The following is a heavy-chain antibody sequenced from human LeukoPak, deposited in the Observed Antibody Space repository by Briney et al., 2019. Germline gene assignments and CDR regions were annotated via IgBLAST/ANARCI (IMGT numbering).Heavy chain of an antibody. J-gene: IGHJ3*02. CDR2: IYYSGST. CDR3: ARELKTGIAAAGTGSDAFDI. D-gene: IGHD6-13*01. CDR1: GGSISSSSYY. V-gene: IGHV4-39*07. Sequence: SETLSLTCTVSGGSISSSSYYWGWIRQPPGKGLEWIGSIYYSGSTYYNPSLKSRVTISVDTSKNQFSLKLSSVTAADTAVYYCARELKTGIAAAGTGSDAFDIWGQGTMVTVSS.